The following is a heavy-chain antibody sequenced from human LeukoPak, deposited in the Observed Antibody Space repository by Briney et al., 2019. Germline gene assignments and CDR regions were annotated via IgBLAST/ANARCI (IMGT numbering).Heavy chain of an antibody. Sequence: ASVKVSCKASGYTFTSYGISWVRQAPGQGLEWMGWISAYNGNTNYAQKLQGRVTMTTDTSTSTAYMELRSLRSDDTAVYYCARDEIAAPFSTNWFDPWGQGTLVTVSS. CDR1: GYTFTSYG. D-gene: IGHD6-13*01. J-gene: IGHJ5*02. V-gene: IGHV1-18*01. CDR2: ISAYNGNT. CDR3: ARDEIAAPFSTNWFDP.